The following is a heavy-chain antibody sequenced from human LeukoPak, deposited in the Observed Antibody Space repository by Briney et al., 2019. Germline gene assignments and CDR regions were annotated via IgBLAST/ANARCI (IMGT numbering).Heavy chain of an antibody. D-gene: IGHD2/OR15-2a*01. V-gene: IGHV3-21*01. J-gene: IGHJ4*02. CDR2: ISSSSSYI. Sequence: GGSLRLSCADSGFNLSSYSMNWVRQAPGKGLEWVSSISSSSSYIYYADSVKGRFTISRDNAKNSLYLQMNSPRAEDTAVYYCARGTVSFFFFDYWGQGTLVTVSS. CDR1: GFNLSSYS. CDR3: ARGTVSFFFFDY.